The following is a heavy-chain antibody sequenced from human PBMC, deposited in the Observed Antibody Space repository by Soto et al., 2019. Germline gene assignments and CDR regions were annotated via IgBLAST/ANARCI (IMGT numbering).Heavy chain of an antibody. CDR2: ISAYNGNT. Sequence: ASVKVSCKASGYTFTSYGISWVRRAPGQGLEWMGWISAYNGNTNYAQKLQGRVTMTTDTSTSTAYMELRSLRSDDTAVYYCARDRPRIAAPGMDVWGRGTTVTVSS. V-gene: IGHV1-18*01. D-gene: IGHD6-6*01. CDR3: ARDRPRIAAPGMDV. J-gene: IGHJ6*02. CDR1: GYTFTSYG.